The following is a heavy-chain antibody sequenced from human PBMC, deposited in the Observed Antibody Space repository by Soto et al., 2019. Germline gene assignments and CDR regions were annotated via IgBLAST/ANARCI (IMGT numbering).Heavy chain of an antibody. CDR1: GFTFSSYA. D-gene: IGHD1-26*01. CDR3: ARAERGGSYYLTVGLY. Sequence: QVQLVESGGGVVQPGRSLRLSCAASGFTFSSYAMHWVRQAPGKGLEWVAVTSYDGSNKYYADSVKGRFTISRDNSKNTLYLQMNSLRAEDTAVYYCARAERGGSYYLTVGLYWGQGTLVTVSS. V-gene: IGHV3-30-3*01. CDR2: TSYDGSNK. J-gene: IGHJ4*02.